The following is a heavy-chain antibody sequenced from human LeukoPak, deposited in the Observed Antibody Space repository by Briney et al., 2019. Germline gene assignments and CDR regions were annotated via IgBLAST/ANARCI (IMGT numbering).Heavy chain of an antibody. V-gene: IGHV1-69*04. CDR2: IIPILGIA. CDR3: ARGVTPGYYGMDV. D-gene: IGHD1-14*01. CDR1: GGTFSSYA. Sequence: ASVKVSCKASGGTFSSYAISWVRQAPGQGLEWMGRIIPILGIANYAQKFQGRVTITADKSTSTAYMELSSLRSEDTAVYYCARGVTPGYYGMDVWGQGTTVTVSS. J-gene: IGHJ6*02.